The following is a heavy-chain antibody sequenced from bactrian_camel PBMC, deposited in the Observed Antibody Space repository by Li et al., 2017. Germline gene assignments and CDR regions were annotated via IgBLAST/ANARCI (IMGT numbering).Heavy chain of an antibody. V-gene: IGHV3S40*01. D-gene: IGHD3*01. Sequence: VQLVESGGGSVQFGGSLRLSCTGFGFTFSNYGMNWVRQAPGKGLEWVAEISRDGDRIWYANSVKGRFTISRDNAKNTVYLQLNSLKTEDMAMYYCAKAMSSLWDYDYWGQGTQVTVS. J-gene: IGHJ4*01. CDR1: GFTFSNYG. CDR3: AKAMSSLWDYDY. CDR2: ISRDGDRI.